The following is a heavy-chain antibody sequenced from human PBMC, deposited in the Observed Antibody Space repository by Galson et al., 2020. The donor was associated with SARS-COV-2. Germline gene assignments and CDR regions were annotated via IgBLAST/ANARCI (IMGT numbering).Heavy chain of an antibody. Sequence: SETLSLTCTVSGGSISSSSYYWGWIRQPPGKGLEWIGSIYYSGSTYYNPSLKSRVTISVDTSKNQFSLKLSSVTAADTAVYYCARLSTFDYWGQGTLVTVSS. CDR3: ARLSTFDY. J-gene: IGHJ4*02. CDR1: GGSISSSSYY. V-gene: IGHV4-39*01. CDR2: IYYSGST. D-gene: IGHD1-26*01.